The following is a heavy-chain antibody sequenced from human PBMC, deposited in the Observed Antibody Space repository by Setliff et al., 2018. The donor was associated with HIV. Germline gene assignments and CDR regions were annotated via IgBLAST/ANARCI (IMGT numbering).Heavy chain of an antibody. D-gene: IGHD5-18*01. V-gene: IGHV4-39*07. J-gene: IGHJ4*02. CDR2: MYYSGST. CDR1: GGTISSSSYY. Sequence: SETLSLTCTVSGGTISSSSYYWGWVRQPPGKGLEWIGSMYYSGSTYYTPSLKSRITISLDTSKNQFSLRMRSVTAADTAVYYCARVFVDTAVLRVLEYYFDSWGRGTLVTVSS. CDR3: ARVFVDTAVLRVLEYYFDS.